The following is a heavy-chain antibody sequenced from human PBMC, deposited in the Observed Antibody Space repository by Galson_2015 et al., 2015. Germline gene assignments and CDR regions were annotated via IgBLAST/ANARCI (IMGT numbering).Heavy chain of an antibody. Sequence: SLRLSCAASSFTFSSYGMHWVRQAQGKGLEWVATISYDGNNKFHGTSVKGRFTISRDNSENTLYLQMDSLRVEDTAMYYCARDISETWAPDAFDIWGQGAMVTVSS. D-gene: IGHD1-14*01. J-gene: IGHJ3*02. CDR3: ARDISETWAPDAFDI. CDR2: ISYDGNNK. V-gene: IGHV3-30*03. CDR1: SFTFSSYG.